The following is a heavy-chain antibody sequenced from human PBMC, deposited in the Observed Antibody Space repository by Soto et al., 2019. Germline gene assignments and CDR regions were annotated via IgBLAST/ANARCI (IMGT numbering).Heavy chain of an antibody. D-gene: IGHD3-22*01. CDR3: VKEGYYYDSSGYYYGWFDP. Sequence: EVQLVESGGGLVQPGGSLRLSCSASGFTFSSYAMHWVRQAPGRGLEYVSAISRNGDNTYYAGSVKGRFTISRDNSKNTLYLQMSSLRAEDTAVYYCVKEGYYYDSSGYYYGWFDPWGQGTLVTVSS. V-gene: IGHV3-64D*06. J-gene: IGHJ5*02. CDR2: ISRNGDNT. CDR1: GFTFSSYA.